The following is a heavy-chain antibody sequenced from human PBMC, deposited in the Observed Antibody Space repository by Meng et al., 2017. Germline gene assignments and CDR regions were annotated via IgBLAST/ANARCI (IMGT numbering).Heavy chain of an antibody. V-gene: IGHV4-34*01. CDR3: ARGTRGYSYGNDY. CDR2: INHSGST. Sequence: QLRRQQCGAGLLKPAETLSLTCAVYGGSFSGYYWSWIRQPPGKGLEWIGEINHSGSTNYNPSLKSRVTISVDTSKNQFSLKLSPVTAADTAVYYCARGTRGYSYGNDYWGQGTLVTVSS. CDR1: GGSFSGYY. J-gene: IGHJ4*02. D-gene: IGHD5-18*01.